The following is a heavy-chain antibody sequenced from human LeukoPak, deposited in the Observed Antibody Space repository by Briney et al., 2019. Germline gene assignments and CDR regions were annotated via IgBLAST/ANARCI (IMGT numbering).Heavy chain of an antibody. CDR2: INPNSGGT. Sequence: ASVKVSCKASGYTFTGYYMHWVRQAPGQGLEWMGWINPNSGGTNYAQKFQGRVTMTRDTSISTAYMELSRLRSDDTAVYYCARAPRGYGGNSYIMTYWGQGTLVTVS. CDR3: ARAPRGYGGNSYIMTY. J-gene: IGHJ4*02. CDR1: GYTFTGYY. V-gene: IGHV1-2*02. D-gene: IGHD4-23*01.